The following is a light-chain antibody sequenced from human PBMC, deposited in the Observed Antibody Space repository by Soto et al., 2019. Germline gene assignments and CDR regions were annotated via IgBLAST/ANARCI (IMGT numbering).Light chain of an antibody. Sequence: EIVLTHSPGTLSLSPGERATLSCRASQSVSNNYLAWYQQKPGQAPRLVIYGTSSRATGIPDRFSASGSGTGFTLTISRLEPEDFALYYCQQYSTAPLTFGQGTKVDIK. CDR3: QQYSTAPLT. J-gene: IGKJ1*01. CDR1: QSVSNNY. V-gene: IGKV3-20*01. CDR2: GTS.